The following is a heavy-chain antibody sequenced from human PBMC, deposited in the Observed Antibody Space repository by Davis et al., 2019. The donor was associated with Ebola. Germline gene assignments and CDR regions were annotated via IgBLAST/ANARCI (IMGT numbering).Heavy chain of an antibody. CDR1: GFTFSAFA. V-gene: IGHV3-64D*08. D-gene: IGHD6-19*01. CDR3: VKAFGYSSGWYDY. Sequence: GESLKISCSASGFTFSAFAMHWVRQAAGKGLECLSTISINGHDTYYADSVKGRFTISRDNSKSTLYLQMSSLRPEDTAVYYCVKAFGYSSGWYDYWGQGTLVTVSS. J-gene: IGHJ4*02. CDR2: ISINGHDT.